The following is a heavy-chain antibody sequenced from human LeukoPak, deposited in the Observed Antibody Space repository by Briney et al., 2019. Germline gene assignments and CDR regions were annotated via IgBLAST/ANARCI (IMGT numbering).Heavy chain of an antibody. D-gene: IGHD3-9*01. Sequence: GGSLRLSFLASGFTFSSRDWMTWVRQAPGKGLGGVANIKQDGSEKNYVDSVKGRFTISRDNAKNSVDLQMNSLRVEDTAVYYCARDSGACFDRNHFDYWGQGTLVTVSS. J-gene: IGHJ4*02. V-gene: IGHV3-7*01. CDR3: ARDSGACFDRNHFDY. CDR2: IKQDGSEK. CDR1: GFTFSSRDW.